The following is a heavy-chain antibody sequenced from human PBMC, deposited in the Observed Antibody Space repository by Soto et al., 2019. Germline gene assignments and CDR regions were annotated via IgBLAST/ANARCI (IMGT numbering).Heavy chain of an antibody. CDR3: ARVRIAPYYFDF. CDR2: IIPIFDTA. Sequence: SVKVSGKASGGTFSSYSISWVRQAPGHGLEWMGGIIPIFDTANYAQKFQGRVSITADESTSTAYMELSSLRSEDTAMYYCARVRIAPYYFDFWGQGTLVTVSS. J-gene: IGHJ4*02. D-gene: IGHD6-13*01. CDR1: GGTFSSYS. V-gene: IGHV1-69*13.